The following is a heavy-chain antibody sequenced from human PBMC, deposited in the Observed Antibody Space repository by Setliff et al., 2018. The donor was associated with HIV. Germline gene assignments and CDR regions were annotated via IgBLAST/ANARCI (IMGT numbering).Heavy chain of an antibody. CDR3: ARDRSSGRGYYYYYMDV. CDR1: GGSISSYY. CDR2: IYYSGST. V-gene: IGHV4-59*01. Sequence: SETLSLTCTVSGGSISSYYWSWIRQPPGKGLEWIGYIYYSGSTNYNPSLKSRVTISVDTSKNQFSLKLSSVTAADTAVYYCARDRSSGRGYYYYYMDVWGKGTTVTVSS. J-gene: IGHJ6*03. D-gene: IGHD6-19*01.